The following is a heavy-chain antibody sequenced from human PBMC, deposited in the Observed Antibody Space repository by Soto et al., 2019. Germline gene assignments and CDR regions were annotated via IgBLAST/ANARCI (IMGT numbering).Heavy chain of an antibody. CDR3: ARGGLRFLEWLLLNY. D-gene: IGHD3-3*01. Sequence: QVQLQQWGAGLLKPSETLSLTCAVYGGSFSGYYWSWIRQPPGKGLEWIGEINHSGSTNYNPSLKSRVTISVDTSKNQFSLQLSSVTAADTAVYYCARGGLRFLEWLLLNYWGQGTLVTVSS. CDR2: INHSGST. V-gene: IGHV4-34*01. J-gene: IGHJ4*02. CDR1: GGSFSGYY.